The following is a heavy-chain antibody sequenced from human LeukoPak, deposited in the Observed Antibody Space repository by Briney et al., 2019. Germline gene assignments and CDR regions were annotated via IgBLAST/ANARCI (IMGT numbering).Heavy chain of an antibody. CDR3: ARDGGAYCSGGSCYEVDAFDI. CDR2: IISSSSTI. D-gene: IGHD2-15*01. J-gene: IGHJ3*02. CDR1: GFTVSSYS. V-gene: IGHV3-48*02. Sequence: GGSLRLSCAASGFTVSSYSMNWVRQAPGKGLEWVSYIISSSSTIYYADSVKGRFTISRDNAKNSLYLQMNSLRDEDTAVYYCARDGGAYCSGGSCYEVDAFDIWGQGTMVTVSS.